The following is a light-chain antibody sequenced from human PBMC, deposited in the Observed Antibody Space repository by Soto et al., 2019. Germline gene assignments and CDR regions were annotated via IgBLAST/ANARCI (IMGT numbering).Light chain of an antibody. J-gene: IGLJ1*01. CDR3: CSYAGSHTFEV. V-gene: IGLV2-11*01. CDR2: DAS. CDR1: SSDVGGYNY. Sequence: QSALTQPRSVSGSPGQSVTISCTGTSSDVGGYNYVSWYQQHPGKAPKLMIYDASKRPSGVPDRFSGSKSGNTASLTISGLQAQDEADYYCCSYAGSHTFEVFGTGTKVTVL.